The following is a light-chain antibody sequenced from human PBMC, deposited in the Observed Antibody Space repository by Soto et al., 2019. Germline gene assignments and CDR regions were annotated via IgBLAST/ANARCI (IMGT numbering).Light chain of an antibody. CDR3: MQALQTPLT. V-gene: IGKV2-28*01. J-gene: IGKJ5*01. CDR2: LGS. CDR1: QSLLDSNGNSR. Sequence: DIVMTQSPLSLPVTPGEPASISCRSSQSLLDSNGNSRFDWYLQKPGQSPQLLIYLGSNRASGVPDRFSGSGSGTDFTLKISRVEAEDVGVYYCMQALQTPLTFVQGTRLEIK.